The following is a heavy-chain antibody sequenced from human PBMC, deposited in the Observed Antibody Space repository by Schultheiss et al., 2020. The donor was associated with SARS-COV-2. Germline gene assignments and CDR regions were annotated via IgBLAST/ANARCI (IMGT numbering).Heavy chain of an antibody. CDR1: GFTFSSYW. J-gene: IGHJ2*01. CDR3: ARGLNVATNYYDSSGYPWWYFDL. D-gene: IGHD3-22*01. CDR2: IKQDGSEK. V-gene: IGHV3-7*03. Sequence: GGSLRLSCAASGFTFSSYWMTWVRQAPGKGLEWVANIKQDGSEKYYVDSVKGRFTISRDNAKNSLYLQVNSLRAEDTAVYYCARGLNVATNYYDSSGYPWWYFDLWGRGTLVTVSS.